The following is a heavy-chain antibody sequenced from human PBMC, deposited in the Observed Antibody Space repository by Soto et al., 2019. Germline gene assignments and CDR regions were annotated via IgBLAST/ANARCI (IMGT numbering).Heavy chain of an antibody. V-gene: IGHV1-69*02. CDR3: TTHRPEKDVVPVPPQPFDS. Sequence: QVQLVQSGAKVKRPGSSVKVSCKASGGTFNSHTINWVRQAPGQGLEWVGSVVPLLGIERHPQKFKDRLTITADTSTGSVFMELSTLRSEDTSVYYCTTHRPEKDVVPVPPQPFDSWGPGTLLTVSS. CDR1: GGTFNSHT. D-gene: IGHD2-21*01. J-gene: IGHJ4*02. CDR2: VVPLLGIE.